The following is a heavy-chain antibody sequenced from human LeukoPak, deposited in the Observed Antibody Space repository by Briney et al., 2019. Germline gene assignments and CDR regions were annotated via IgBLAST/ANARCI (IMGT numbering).Heavy chain of an antibody. CDR3: ARGSYYDVESDY. J-gene: IGHJ4*02. CDR2: ISGSGGST. Sequence: GGSLRLSCAASGFTFSSYAMSWVRQAPGKGLEWVSAISGSGGSTYYADSVKGRYTISRDNSKNTLYLQMNSLRAEDTAVYYCARGSYYDVESDYWGQGTLVTVSS. CDR1: GFTFSSYA. D-gene: IGHD1-26*01. V-gene: IGHV3-23*01.